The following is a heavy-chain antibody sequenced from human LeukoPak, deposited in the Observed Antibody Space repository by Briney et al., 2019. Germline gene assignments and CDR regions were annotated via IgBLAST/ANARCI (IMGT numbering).Heavy chain of an antibody. CDR2: ISWNSGSI. J-gene: IGHJ4*02. Sequence: PGGSLRLSSAASGFTFDDYAMHWVRQAPGKGLEWVSGISWNSGSIGYADSVKGRFTISRDNAKNSLYLQMNSLRAEDMALYYCAKGMITFGGVIVAIFDYWGQGTLVTVSS. D-gene: IGHD3-16*02. CDR3: AKGMITFGGVIVAIFDY. V-gene: IGHV3-9*03. CDR1: GFTFDDYA.